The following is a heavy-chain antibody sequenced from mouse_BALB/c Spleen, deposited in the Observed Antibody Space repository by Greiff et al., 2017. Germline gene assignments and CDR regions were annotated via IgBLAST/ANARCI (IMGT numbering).Heavy chain of an antibody. CDR3: ARVYGSSLFYAMDY. CDR1: GFTFTDYY. J-gene: IGHJ4*01. D-gene: IGHD1-1*01. V-gene: IGHV7-3*02. CDR2: IRNKANGYTT. Sequence: EVKVVESGGGLVQPGGSLRLSCATSGFTFTDYYMSWVRQPPGKALEWLGFIRNKANGYTTEYSASVKGRFTISRDNSQSILYLQMNTLRAEDSATYYCARVYGSSLFYAMDYWGQGTSVTVSA.